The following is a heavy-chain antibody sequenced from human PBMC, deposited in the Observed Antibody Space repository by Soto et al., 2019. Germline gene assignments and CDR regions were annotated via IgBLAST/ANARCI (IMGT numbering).Heavy chain of an antibody. V-gene: IGHV3-53*01. CDR3: AAQRGGGGY. D-gene: IGHD6-25*01. CDR1: GFTVSNNY. J-gene: IGHJ4*02. Sequence: EVQLVESGGGLIQPGGSLRLSCAVSGFTVSNNYMSWVRQAPGKGLEGVSVIYSGGYTAYGDSVKGRFTISRDNSKNTIYLQMSTGRADGAAVSLGAAQRGGGGYWGQGTLVTVSS. CDR2: IYSGGYT.